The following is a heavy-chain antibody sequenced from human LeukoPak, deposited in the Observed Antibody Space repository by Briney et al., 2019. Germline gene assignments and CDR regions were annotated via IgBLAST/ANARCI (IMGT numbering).Heavy chain of an antibody. D-gene: IGHD6-19*01. Sequence: GGSLRLSCAASGFTFSSYSMNWDRQAPGKGLEWVSCISSSGSYIYYADSVKGRFTISRDNAKNSLYLQMNSLRAEDTAVYYCARDSSGWYGAAFDIWGQGTMVTVSS. J-gene: IGHJ3*02. V-gene: IGHV3-21*01. CDR3: ARDSSGWYGAAFDI. CDR1: GFTFSSYS. CDR2: ISSSGSYI.